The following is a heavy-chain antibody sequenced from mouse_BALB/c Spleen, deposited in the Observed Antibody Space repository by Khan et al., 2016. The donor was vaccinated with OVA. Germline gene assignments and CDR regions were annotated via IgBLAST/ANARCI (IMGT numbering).Heavy chain of an antibody. Sequence: LQQPGSALVRPGASVKLSCKASGYTFTSYWMHWVKQRPGQGLEWIGNIYPGSGSTNYDEKFKSKATLTVDTSSSTAYMQLSSLTSEDSAVYYCTRGEYDGDYWGQGTTLTVSS. CDR1: GYTFTSYW. J-gene: IGHJ2*01. CDR3: TRGEYDGDY. V-gene: IGHV1S22*01. D-gene: IGHD2-14*01. CDR2: IYPGSGST.